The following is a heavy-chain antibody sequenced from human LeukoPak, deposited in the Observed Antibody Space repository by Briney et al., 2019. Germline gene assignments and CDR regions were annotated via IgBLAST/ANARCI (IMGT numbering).Heavy chain of an antibody. D-gene: IGHD6-13*01. V-gene: IGHV3-30*02. CDR3: ARRGIAARCIDY. CDR1: GFTFSSYG. J-gene: IGHJ4*02. CDR2: IRYDGSNK. Sequence: GGSLRLSCAASGFTFSSYGMHWVRQAPGKGLEWVAFIRYDGSNKYYADSVKGRFTISRDNSKNTLYLQMNSLGAEDTAVYYCARRGIAARCIDYWGQGTLVTVSS.